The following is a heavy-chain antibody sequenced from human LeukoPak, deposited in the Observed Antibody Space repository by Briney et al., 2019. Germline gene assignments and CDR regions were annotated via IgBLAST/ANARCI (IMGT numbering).Heavy chain of an antibody. Sequence: ASVKVSCKASGYTFTSYYMHWVRQAPGQGLEWMGIINPSGGSTSYAQKFQGRVTMSRDTSTSTVYMELSSLRSEDTAVYYCARTVAALGDDYWGQGTLVTVSS. J-gene: IGHJ4*02. CDR1: GYTFTSYY. V-gene: IGHV1-46*01. CDR3: ARTVAALGDDY. CDR2: INPSGGST. D-gene: IGHD6-19*01.